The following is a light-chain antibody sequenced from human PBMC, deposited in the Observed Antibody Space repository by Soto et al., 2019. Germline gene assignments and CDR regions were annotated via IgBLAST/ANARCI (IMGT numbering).Light chain of an antibody. CDR1: QTVSNTY. CDR2: GAS. CDR3: QQYGALPPS. J-gene: IGKJ4*01. V-gene: IGKV3-20*01. Sequence: EIVLTQFPGALSLSPGERVTLSCRASQTVSNTYLAWYQQKSGQAPKFLIYGASTRGTGIPDRFSGSGSGTDFTLTISRLEPEDFAVDYCQQYGALPPSFGGGTKVEIK.